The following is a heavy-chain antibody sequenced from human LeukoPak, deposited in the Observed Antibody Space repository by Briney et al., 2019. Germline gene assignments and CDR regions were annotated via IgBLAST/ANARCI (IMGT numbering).Heavy chain of an antibody. CDR3: AKFRKPMALLDAFDM. CDR2: ISGSGSST. Sequence: GGSLRLSCVVSGFSFSSYGMNWVRQAPGKGLEWLSIISGSGSSTFYADSVKGRFTISRDNPKNTLYLQLNSLRAEDTAVYFCAKFRKPMALLDAFDMWGQGTMVTVSS. J-gene: IGHJ3*02. D-gene: IGHD1-14*01. CDR1: GFSFSSYG. V-gene: IGHV3-23*01.